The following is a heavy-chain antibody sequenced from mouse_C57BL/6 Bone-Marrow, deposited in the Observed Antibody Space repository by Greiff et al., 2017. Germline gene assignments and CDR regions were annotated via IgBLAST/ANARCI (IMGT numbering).Heavy chain of an antibody. CDR3: ARATTDY. CDR2: IDPSDSYT. CDR1: GYTFTSYW. J-gene: IGHJ2*01. D-gene: IGHD2-12*01. V-gene: IGHV1-69*01. Sequence: QVQLQQPGAELVMPGASVKLSCKASGYTFTSYWMHWVKQRPGQGLEWIGEIDPSDSYTNYNQKFKGKSTLTVDKSSSTAYMQLSSLTSEDAAVYYCARATTDYWGQGTTLTVSA.